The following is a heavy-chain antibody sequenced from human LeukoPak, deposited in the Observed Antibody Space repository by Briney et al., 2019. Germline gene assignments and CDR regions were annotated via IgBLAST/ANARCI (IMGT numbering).Heavy chain of an antibody. D-gene: IGHD4-17*01. CDR1: GFTFDDYA. J-gene: IGHJ4*02. CDR3: AKDMGAYGDYIGFDY. Sequence: GRSLRLSCAASGFTFDDYAMLWVRQAPGKGLEWVSGISWNSRSIGYADSVKGRFTISRDNAKNSLYLQMNSLRAEDTALYYCAKDMGAYGDYIGFDYWGQGTLVTVSS. CDR2: ISWNSRSI. V-gene: IGHV3-9*01.